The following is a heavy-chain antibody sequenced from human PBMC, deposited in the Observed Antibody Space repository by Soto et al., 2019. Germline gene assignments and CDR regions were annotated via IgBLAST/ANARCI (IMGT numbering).Heavy chain of an antibody. CDR2: FNPSGGRT. Sequence: ASVKVSCKASGYTFTSYYMHWVRQAPGQGLEWMGIFNPSGGRTSYAQKFQGRVTMTRDTSTSTVYMELSSLRSEDTAVYYCEAPAAITISTTYHDPYYYYGMDVWGQGTTVTVSS. CDR3: EAPAAITISTTYHDPYYYYGMDV. J-gene: IGHJ6*02. V-gene: IGHV1-46*01. D-gene: IGHD2-2*01. CDR1: GYTFTSYY.